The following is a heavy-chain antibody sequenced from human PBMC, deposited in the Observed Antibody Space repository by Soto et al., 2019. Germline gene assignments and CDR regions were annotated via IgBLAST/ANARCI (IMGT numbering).Heavy chain of an antibody. Sequence: GSLRLSCAASGFTFSSYDMHWVRQATGKGLEWVSAIGTAGDTYYPGSVKGRFTISRENAKNSLYLQMNSLRAGDTAVYYCARSGWTTGFDYWGQGALVTVSS. V-gene: IGHV3-13*01. CDR1: GFTFSSYD. CDR2: IGTAGDT. CDR3: ARSGWTTGFDY. D-gene: IGHD6-19*01. J-gene: IGHJ4*02.